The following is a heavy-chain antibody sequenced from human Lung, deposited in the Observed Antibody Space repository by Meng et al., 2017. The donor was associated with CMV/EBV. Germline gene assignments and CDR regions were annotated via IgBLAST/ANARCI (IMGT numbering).Heavy chain of an antibody. D-gene: IGHD2-21*01. CDR2: ISSSGTYI. CDR3: ARDVSPRSSAYFAIYYFYALDF. Sequence: GGSLSLXCAASGFTISSYSMNWVRQAPGKGLEWVSSISSSGTYIYYADSVKGRFTISRDNAQNSLYLQMNSLRAEDTAVYYCARDVSPRSSAYFAIYYFYALDFWGQGTTVTVSS. V-gene: IGHV3-21*01. J-gene: IGHJ6*02. CDR1: GFTISSYS.